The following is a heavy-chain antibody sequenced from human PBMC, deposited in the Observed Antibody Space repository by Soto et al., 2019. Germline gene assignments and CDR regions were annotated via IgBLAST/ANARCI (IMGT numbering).Heavy chain of an antibody. V-gene: IGHV4-31*03. CDR1: GGSISSGGYY. D-gene: IGHD5-12*01. Sequence: SETLSLTCTVSGGSISSGGYYWSWIRQHPGKGLEWIGYIYYSGSTYYNPSLKSRVTISVDTSKNQFSLKLSSVTAADTAVYYCARDIVATPGGAFDIWGQGTMVTVSS. CDR3: ARDIVATPGGAFDI. CDR2: IYYSGST. J-gene: IGHJ3*02.